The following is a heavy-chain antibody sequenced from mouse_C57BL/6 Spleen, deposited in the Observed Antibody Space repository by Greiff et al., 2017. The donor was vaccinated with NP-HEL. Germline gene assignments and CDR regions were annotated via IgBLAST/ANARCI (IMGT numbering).Heavy chain of an antibody. Sequence: QVQLKESGPELVKPGASVKISCKASGYAFSSSWMNWVKQRPGKGLEWIGRIYPGDGDTNYNGKFKGKATLTADKSSSTAYMQLSSLTSEDSAVYFCSNSSLLAMDYWGQGTSVTVSS. J-gene: IGHJ4*01. CDR2: IYPGDGDT. CDR1: GYAFSSSW. CDR3: SNSSLLAMDY. V-gene: IGHV1-82*01. D-gene: IGHD1-1*01.